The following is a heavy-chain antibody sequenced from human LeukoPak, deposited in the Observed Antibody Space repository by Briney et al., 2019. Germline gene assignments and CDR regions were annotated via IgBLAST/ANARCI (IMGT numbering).Heavy chain of an antibody. CDR1: GFTFTNAW. Sequence: GGSLRLSCAASGFTFTNAWMTWVRQAPGKGREWVGRIKSKGDGETTDYAAPVKGRFTMSRDDSKATLYLQMNSPKAEDTAVYYCATDLGLTMIRGVIVHWGQGALVTVSS. V-gene: IGHV3-15*01. CDR3: ATDLGLTMIRGVIVH. CDR2: IKSKGDGETT. D-gene: IGHD3-10*01. J-gene: IGHJ4*02.